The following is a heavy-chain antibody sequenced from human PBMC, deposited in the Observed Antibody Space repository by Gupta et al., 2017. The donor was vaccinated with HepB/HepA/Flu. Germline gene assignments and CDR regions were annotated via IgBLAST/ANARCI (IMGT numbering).Heavy chain of an antibody. CDR1: GFTFSCYW. CDR3: ARYKQQLIFHIHYFDY. V-gene: IGHV3-7*01. J-gene: IGHJ4*02. D-gene: IGHD6-13*01. CDR2: IKEDGSEK. Sequence: EVQLVESGGGLVQPGGSLTLSCAASGFTFSCYWMSWVRQAPGKGLEWVANIKEDGSEKYYVDSVKGRFTISRDNAKNSLYLQMNSLRDEDTAVYYCARYKQQLIFHIHYFDYWGQGNLVTVSS.